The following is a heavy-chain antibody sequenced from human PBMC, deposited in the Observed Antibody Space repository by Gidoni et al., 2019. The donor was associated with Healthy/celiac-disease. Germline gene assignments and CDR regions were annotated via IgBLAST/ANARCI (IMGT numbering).Heavy chain of an antibody. CDR2: ISYDGSNK. V-gene: IGHV3-30-3*01. CDR3: ARERSANSP. D-gene: IGHD3-3*01. CDR1: GFTFSSYA. J-gene: IGHJ5*02. Sequence: QVQLVESGGGVVQPGRSLRLSCAAAGFTFSSYAIHWVRQAPGKGLEWVAVISYDGSNKYYADAVKGRFTISRDNSKNTLYLQMNSRRAEDTAVYYCARERSANSPWGQGTLVTVSS.